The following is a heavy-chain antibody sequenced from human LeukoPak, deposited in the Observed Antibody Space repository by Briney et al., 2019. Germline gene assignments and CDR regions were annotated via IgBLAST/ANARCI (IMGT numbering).Heavy chain of an antibody. D-gene: IGHD3-9*01. CDR2: IIPILGIA. CDR3: ARGVMDYDILTGYYLDY. CDR1: GGTFSSYT. Sequence: SVKVSCKASGGTFSSYTISWVRQAPGQGLEWMGRIIPILGIANYAQKLQGRVTMTTDTSTSTAYMELRSLRSDDTAVYYCARGVMDYDILTGYYLDYWGQGTLVTVSS. J-gene: IGHJ4*02. V-gene: IGHV1-69*02.